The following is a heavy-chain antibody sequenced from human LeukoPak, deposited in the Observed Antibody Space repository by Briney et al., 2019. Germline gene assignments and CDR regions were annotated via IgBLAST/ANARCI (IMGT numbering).Heavy chain of an antibody. Sequence: GGSLRLSCAASGFTFSSYNMNWVRQAPGKGLEWVSSVSSGRSYTYYADSVKGRFTISRDNARDSLYLQMNSLRAEDTAVYYCARERAGFGVVSHSAINYYYGMDVWGQGTTVTVSS. CDR2: VSSGRSYT. V-gene: IGHV3-21*01. CDR3: ARERAGFGVVSHSAINYYYGMDV. CDR1: GFTFSSYN. D-gene: IGHD3-3*01. J-gene: IGHJ6*02.